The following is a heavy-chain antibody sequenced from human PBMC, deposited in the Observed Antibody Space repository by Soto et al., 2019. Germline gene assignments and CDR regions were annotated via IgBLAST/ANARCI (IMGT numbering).Heavy chain of an antibody. J-gene: IGHJ6*02. CDR1: GYTFTSYC. CDR3: AREDRDRESALVPAAIDGMDV. CDR2: ISAYNGNT. D-gene: IGHD2-2*01. Sequence: ASVKVSCKASGYTFTSYCISWVRQAPGQGLEWMGWISAYNGNTKYAQKLQGRVTMTTDTSTSTAYMELRSLRSDDTAVYYCAREDRDRESALVPAAIDGMDVWGQGTTVTVSS. V-gene: IGHV1-18*01.